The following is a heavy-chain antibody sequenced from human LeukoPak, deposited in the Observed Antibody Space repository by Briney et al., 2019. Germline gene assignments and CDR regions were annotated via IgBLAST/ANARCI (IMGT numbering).Heavy chain of an antibody. CDR2: MNPNSGNT. J-gene: IGHJ5*02. CDR3: ARVTLQFLRRRRNRQFDP. Sequence: GASVKVSCKASGYTFTSYDINWVRQATGQGLEWMGWMNPNSGNTGYAQKFQGRVTMTRNTSISTAYMELSSLRSEDTAVYYCARVTLQFLRRRRNRQFDPWGQGTLVTVSS. D-gene: IGHD1-14*01. V-gene: IGHV1-8*01. CDR1: GYTFTSYD.